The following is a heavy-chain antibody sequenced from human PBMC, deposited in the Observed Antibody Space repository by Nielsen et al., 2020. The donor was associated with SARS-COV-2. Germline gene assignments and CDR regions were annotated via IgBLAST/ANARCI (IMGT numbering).Heavy chain of an antibody. CDR3: ARERVHHDVVVIAIQPVDY. CDR1: GFTFGSYG. CDR2: ISYDGSNK. Sequence: GESLKISCAASGFTFGSYGMHWVRQAPGKGLEWVAGISYDGSNKYYADSVKGRFTISRDNSKNTLYLQMNSLRAEDTAVYYCARERVHHDVVVIAIQPVDYWGQGTLVTVSS. V-gene: IGHV3-30*03. D-gene: IGHD2-21*01. J-gene: IGHJ4*02.